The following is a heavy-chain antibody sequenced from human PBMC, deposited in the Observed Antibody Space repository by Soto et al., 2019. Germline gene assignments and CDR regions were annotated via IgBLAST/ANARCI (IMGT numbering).Heavy chain of an antibody. D-gene: IGHD3-3*01. Sequence: GESLKISCAASGFSFSGSTIHWVRQAPGKGLEWVAVISYDGSNKYYADSVKGRFTISRDNSKNTLYLQMNSLRAEDTAVYYCARGYFGVVIMTPDYYYGMDVWGQGTTVTVSS. J-gene: IGHJ6*02. V-gene: IGHV3-30-3*01. CDR3: ARGYFGVVIMTPDYYYGMDV. CDR2: ISYDGSNK. CDR1: GFSFSGST.